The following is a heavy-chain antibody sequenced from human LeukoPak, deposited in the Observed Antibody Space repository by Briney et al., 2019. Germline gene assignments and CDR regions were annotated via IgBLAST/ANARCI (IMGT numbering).Heavy chain of an antibody. CDR1: GFTFSSYG. Sequence: PGGSLRLSCAASGFTFSSYGMHWVRQAPGKGLEWVAVISYDGSNKYYADSVKGRFTISRDNSKNTLYLQMNSLRAEDTAVYYCARERKGYYYGMDVWGKGTTVTVSS. CDR3: ARERKGYYYGMDV. V-gene: IGHV3-30*03. J-gene: IGHJ6*04. CDR2: ISYDGSNK.